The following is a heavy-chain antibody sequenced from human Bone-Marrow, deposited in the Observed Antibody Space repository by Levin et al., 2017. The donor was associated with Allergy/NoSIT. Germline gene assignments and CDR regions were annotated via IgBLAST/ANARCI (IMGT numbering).Heavy chain of an antibody. Sequence: GGSLRLSCAASGFTFSSYGMHWVRQAPGKGLEWVAVISYDGSNKYYADSVKGRFTISRDNSKNTLYLQMNSLRAEDTAVYYCAKELRCPIYYYYGMDVWGQGTTVTVSS. CDR2: ISYDGSNK. CDR1: GFTFSSYG. V-gene: IGHV3-30*18. CDR3: AKELRCPIYYYYGMDV. J-gene: IGHJ6*02. D-gene: IGHD4-17*01.